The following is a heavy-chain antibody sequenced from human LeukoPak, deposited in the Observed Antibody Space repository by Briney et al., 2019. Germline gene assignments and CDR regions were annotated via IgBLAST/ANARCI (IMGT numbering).Heavy chain of an antibody. D-gene: IGHD3-10*01. CDR1: GGSISSGDYY. CDR2: IYYSGST. V-gene: IGHV4-30-4*08. Sequence: SETLSLTCTVSGGSISSGDYYWSWIRQPPGKGLEWIGYIYYSGSTYYNPSLKRRVTISVDTSKNQFSLKLSSVTAADTAVYYCARVLLWFGDFDYWGQGTLVTVSS. J-gene: IGHJ4*02. CDR3: ARVLLWFGDFDY.